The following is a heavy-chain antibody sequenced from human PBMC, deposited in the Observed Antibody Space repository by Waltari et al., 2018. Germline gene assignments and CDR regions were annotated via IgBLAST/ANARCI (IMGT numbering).Heavy chain of an antibody. J-gene: IGHJ6*03. CDR1: GFNFSSYG. Sequence: QVQLVESGGGVVQPGRSLRLSCAASGFNFSSYGMHWVRQAQGKGLEWVAVIWYDGSNKYYADSVKGRFTISRDNSKNTLYLQMNSLRAEDTAVYYCAKAGVAGTGDYYYYMDVWGKGTTVTVSS. CDR3: AKAGVAGTGDYYYYMDV. CDR2: IWYDGSNK. D-gene: IGHD6-19*01. V-gene: IGHV3-30*18.